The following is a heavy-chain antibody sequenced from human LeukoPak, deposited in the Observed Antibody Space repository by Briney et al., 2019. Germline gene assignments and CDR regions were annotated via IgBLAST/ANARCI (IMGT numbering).Heavy chain of an antibody. Sequence: ASVKVSCKASGYTFTSYDINWVRQATGQGPEWMGWISPDTGNTNYAQKFQGRVSLTRDRSTSTAYMELRNLRSDDTAVYYCARDMDDFWSGPFYFAYWGQGTLVAVSS. CDR2: ISPDTGNT. CDR1: GYTFTSYD. V-gene: IGHV1-18*01. D-gene: IGHD3-3*01. J-gene: IGHJ4*02. CDR3: ARDMDDFWSGPFYFAY.